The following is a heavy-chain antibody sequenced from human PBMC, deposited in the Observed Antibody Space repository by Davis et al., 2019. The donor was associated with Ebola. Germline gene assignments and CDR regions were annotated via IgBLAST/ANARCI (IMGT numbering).Heavy chain of an antibody. V-gene: IGHV3-30*02. CDR2: IRYDGSNK. CDR1: GFTFSSYG. Sequence: GESLKISCAASGFTFSSYGMHWVRQAPGKGLEWVAFIRYDGSNKYYADSVKGRFTISRDNSKKTLYLQMNSLRAEGTAVYYCARLRGVVGAGHAFDIWGQGTMVTVSS. CDR3: ARLRGVVGAGHAFDI. J-gene: IGHJ3*02. D-gene: IGHD1-26*01.